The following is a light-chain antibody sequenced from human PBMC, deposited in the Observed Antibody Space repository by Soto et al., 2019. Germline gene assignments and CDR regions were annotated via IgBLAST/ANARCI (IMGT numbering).Light chain of an antibody. J-gene: IGLJ1*01. CDR1: SSNIGSNT. Sequence: QSALTQPPSASGTPGQRVTISCSGSSSNIGSNTVNWYQQLPRTAPKPLIYSNNQRPSGVPDRFSGSKSGTSASLAISGLQSEDEADYYCAAWDDSLNGYVFGTGTKVTVL. CDR3: AAWDDSLNGYV. V-gene: IGLV1-44*01. CDR2: SNN.